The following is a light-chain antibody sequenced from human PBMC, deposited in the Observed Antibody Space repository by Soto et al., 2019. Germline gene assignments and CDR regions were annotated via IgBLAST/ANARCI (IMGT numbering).Light chain of an antibody. Sequence: DIVMTQSPDSLAVSLGERATVNCKSSQSVLYSSNNKNYLAWYQQKPGQPPKLXIYWASTRESGVPDRFSGSGSGTDFTLTNSSLQAEDVAVYYCQQYYSTPWTFGQGTKVDIK. J-gene: IGKJ1*01. CDR2: WAS. CDR1: QSVLYSSNNKNY. CDR3: QQYYSTPWT. V-gene: IGKV4-1*01.